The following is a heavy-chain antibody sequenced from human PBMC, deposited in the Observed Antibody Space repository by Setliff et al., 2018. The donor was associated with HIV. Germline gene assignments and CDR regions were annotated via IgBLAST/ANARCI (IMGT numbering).Heavy chain of an antibody. CDR3: ARGETEPDS. Sequence: GESLKISCKGSGYSFTSHWIAWVRQMPGQGLAWMGIIYPSDSATAYSPSFQGQITISADKSISTAYLQWSSLKAEDTAIYYCARGETEPDSWGQGTLVTVSS. J-gene: IGHJ4*02. CDR2: IYPSDSAT. V-gene: IGHV5-51*01. D-gene: IGHD3-16*01. CDR1: GYSFTSHW.